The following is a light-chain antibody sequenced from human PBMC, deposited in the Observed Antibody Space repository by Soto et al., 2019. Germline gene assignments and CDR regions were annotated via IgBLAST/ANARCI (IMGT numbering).Light chain of an antibody. J-gene: IGKJ5*01. CDR2: KVS. CDR3: LVGTHGVT. CDR1: QSPVHSDGRTY. Sequence: LMTQSPPSLPVTLGQPASISCRSSQSPVHSDGRTYLSWFQQRPGQSPKRLIYKVSNRGSGVPGRFSGGGSGTDFTLRISRVEAEGVGVYYCLVGTHGVTFGQGTRLEIK. V-gene: IGKV2-30*02.